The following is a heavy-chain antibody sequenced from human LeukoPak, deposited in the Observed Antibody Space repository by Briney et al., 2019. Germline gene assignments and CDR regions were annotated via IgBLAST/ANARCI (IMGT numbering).Heavy chain of an antibody. CDR3: ASPRTDFDY. CDR1: GGTFSSYA. V-gene: IGHV1-69*13. J-gene: IGHJ4*02. D-gene: IGHD1-14*01. CDR2: IIPIFGTA. Sequence: ASVKVSCKASGGTFSSYAISWVRQAPGQELEWMGGIIPIFGTAIYAQKFQGRVTITADESTSTAYMELSSLRSEDTAVYYCASPRTDFDYWGQGTLVTVSS.